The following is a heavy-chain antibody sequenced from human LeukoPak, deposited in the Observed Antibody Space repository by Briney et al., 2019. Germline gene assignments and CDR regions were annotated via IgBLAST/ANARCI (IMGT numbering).Heavy chain of an antibody. D-gene: IGHD2-15*01. CDR3: ARGKYCSGASCSPPLDF. CDR2: INHSGST. J-gene: IGHJ4*02. V-gene: IGHV4-34*01. Sequence: SDTLSLTCAVYGGSFNGYYWTWIRQPPGKGLEWIGEINHSGSTIYNPSLKNRVTMSVDTSNSHFSLKVTSVTAADTAVYYCARGKYCSGASCSPPLDFWGQGTLVTVSS. CDR1: GGSFNGYY.